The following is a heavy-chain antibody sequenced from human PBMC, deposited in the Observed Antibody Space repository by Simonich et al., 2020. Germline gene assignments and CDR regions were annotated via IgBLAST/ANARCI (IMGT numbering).Heavy chain of an antibody. V-gene: IGHV1-18*01. J-gene: IGHJ3*02. CDR3: ARSTTGTTAFDI. Sequence: QVQLVQSGAEVKKPGASVKVSCKASGYTFTSSGISWGRQAPGQGLEWMGWVSTFNGNTNHAQKRQGRVTMTTDTSTSTAYMELRSLRSDDTAVYYCARSTTGTTAFDIWGQGTMVTVSS. CDR2: VSTFNGNT. D-gene: IGHD1-1*01. CDR1: GYTFTSSG.